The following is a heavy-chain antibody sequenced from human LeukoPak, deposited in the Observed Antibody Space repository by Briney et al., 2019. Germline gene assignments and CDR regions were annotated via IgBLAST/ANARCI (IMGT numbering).Heavy chain of an antibody. J-gene: IGHJ4*02. CDR3: ARDYYGSGIKSDYFDY. Sequence: GGSLRLSCAASGFTFSSYAMSWVRQAPGKGLEWVSAISGSGGSTYYADSVKGRFTISRDNSKNTLYLQMNSLRAEDTAVYYCARDYYGSGIKSDYFDYWGQGTLVTVSS. V-gene: IGHV3-23*01. CDR1: GFTFSSYA. CDR2: ISGSGGST. D-gene: IGHD3-10*01.